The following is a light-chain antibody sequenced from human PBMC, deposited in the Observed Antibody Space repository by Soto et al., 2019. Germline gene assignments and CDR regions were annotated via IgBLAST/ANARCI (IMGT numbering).Light chain of an antibody. CDR1: QSVSSN. J-gene: IGKJ1*01. V-gene: IGKV3-20*01. CDR3: QKYGSSPVWK. CDR2: GAS. Sequence: ILLTHSPATLSVSPVEIATLSCSSSQSVSSNLAWYQQKPGQAPRLLIYGASTRATGIPDRFSGSGSGADFTLTIRRLEPEDFAVYYCQKYGSSPVWKCGNGHKV.